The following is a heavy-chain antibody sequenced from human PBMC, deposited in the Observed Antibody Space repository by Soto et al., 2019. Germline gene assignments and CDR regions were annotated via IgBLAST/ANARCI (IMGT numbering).Heavy chain of an antibody. J-gene: IGHJ3*01. D-gene: IGHD3-16*01. V-gene: IGHV3-53*01. CDR3: APRPFLRGAP. CDR2: IWTSGST. Sequence: EVQLVESGGGLIQPGGSLRLSCEASGFTFSSNDMNWVRQAPGKGLEWVSLIWTSGSTAYADSVKGRFTISRDNSKSALYLHLSSLRAEDTAVYYCAPRPFLRGAPWGQGTMVTVSS. CDR1: GFTFSSND.